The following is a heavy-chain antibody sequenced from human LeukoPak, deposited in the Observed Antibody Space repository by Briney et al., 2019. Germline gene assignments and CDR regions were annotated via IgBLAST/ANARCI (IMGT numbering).Heavy chain of an antibody. Sequence: ASVKVSCKVFGYTLTELSMHWVRQAPGKGLEWMGGFDPEDGETIYAQKFQGRVTMTTDTSTSTAYMELRSLRSDDTAVYYCARDACSGGSCSIYYYYYYMDVWGKGATVTISS. CDR3: ARDACSGGSCSIYYYYYYMDV. CDR2: FDPEDGET. J-gene: IGHJ6*03. D-gene: IGHD2-15*01. V-gene: IGHV1-24*01. CDR1: GYTLTELS.